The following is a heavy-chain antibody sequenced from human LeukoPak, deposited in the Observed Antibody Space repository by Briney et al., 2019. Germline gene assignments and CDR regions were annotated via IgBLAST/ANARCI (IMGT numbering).Heavy chain of an antibody. D-gene: IGHD5-12*01. CDR1: GYTFTSYG. CDR2: LNPNSGGT. J-gene: IGHJ4*02. Sequence: ASVKVSCKASGYTFTSYGISWVRQATGQGLEWMGWLNPNSGGTSYAQNFQGRVTMTRDTSISTAYMELSRLRSDDTAVYYCARDRMGGYSGYDLDYWGQGTLVTVSS. V-gene: IGHV1-2*02. CDR3: ARDRMGGYSGYDLDY.